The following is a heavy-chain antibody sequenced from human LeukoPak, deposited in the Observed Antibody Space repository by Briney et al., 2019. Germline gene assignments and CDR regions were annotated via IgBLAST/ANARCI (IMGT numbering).Heavy chain of an antibody. V-gene: IGHV5-51*01. J-gene: IGHJ4*02. CDR3: ARLIGNYGVDY. CDR1: GYNFDKYW. D-gene: IGHD4-17*01. Sequence: GESLKIACKGSGYNFDKYWIAWGRQMPGRGLEWMGVIYPGDSHTRFSPSFQGQVTISADKSVSTAYLQWGSLTASDTAMYYCARLIGNYGVDYWGQGTLVTVSS. CDR2: IYPGDSHT.